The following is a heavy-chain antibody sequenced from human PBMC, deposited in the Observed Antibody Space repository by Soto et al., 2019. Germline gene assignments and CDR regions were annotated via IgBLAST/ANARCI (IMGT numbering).Heavy chain of an antibody. D-gene: IGHD6-13*01. CDR2: ISGSGGST. V-gene: IGHV3-23*01. CDR3: AKDRYSSSWSDAFDI. CDR1: GFTFSSYA. J-gene: IGHJ3*02. Sequence: EVQLLESGGGLVQPGGSRRLSCAASGFTFSSYAMSWVRQAPGKGLEWVSAISGSGGSTYYAGSVKGRFTISRDNSKNTLYLQMNSLRAEDTAVYYCAKDRYSSSWSDAFDIWGQGTMVTVSS.